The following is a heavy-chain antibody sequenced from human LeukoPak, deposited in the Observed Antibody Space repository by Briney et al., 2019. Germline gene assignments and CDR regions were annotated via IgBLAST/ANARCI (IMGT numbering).Heavy chain of an antibody. Sequence: GGSLRLSCAAFGFTFSSYEMNWVRQAPGKGLEWVSYISSSGTTIYYADSVKGRFTISRDNAKNSLYLQMNSLRAEDTAVYYCARASYHTSGYVFDYWGQGTLVTASS. J-gene: IGHJ4*02. V-gene: IGHV3-48*03. CDR3: ARASYHTSGYVFDY. D-gene: IGHD3-22*01. CDR1: GFTFSSYE. CDR2: ISSSGTTI.